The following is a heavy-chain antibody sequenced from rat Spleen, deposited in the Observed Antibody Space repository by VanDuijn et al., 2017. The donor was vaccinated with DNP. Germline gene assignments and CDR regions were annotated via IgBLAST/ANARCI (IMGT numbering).Heavy chain of an antibody. Sequence: EVQLQESGPGLVKPSQSLSLTCSVTGYSITSNYWGWIRKFPGNKMEWIGHISYSGSPRYNPSLKSRISITRDTSKNQFFLQVNSVTPEDSATYYCAIQLGVFDYWGQGVMVTVSA. CDR3: AIQLGVFDY. CDR2: ISYSGSP. CDR1: GYSITSNY. J-gene: IGHJ2*01. D-gene: IGHD5-1*01. V-gene: IGHV3-1*01.